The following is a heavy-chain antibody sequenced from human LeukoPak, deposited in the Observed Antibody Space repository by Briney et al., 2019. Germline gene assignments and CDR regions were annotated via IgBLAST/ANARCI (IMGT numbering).Heavy chain of an antibody. CDR1: GFTVSSNY. Sequence: GGSLRLSCVVSGFTVSSNYMSWVRQAPGKGLEWVSVIYSGGYTYYADYVKGGFTISRDNSKNTLYLQVNSLRAEDTAVYYCARARSHAFDIWGLGTMVTVS. D-gene: IGHD4-17*01. CDR2: IYSGGYT. V-gene: IGHV3-66*01. CDR3: ARARSHAFDI. J-gene: IGHJ3*02.